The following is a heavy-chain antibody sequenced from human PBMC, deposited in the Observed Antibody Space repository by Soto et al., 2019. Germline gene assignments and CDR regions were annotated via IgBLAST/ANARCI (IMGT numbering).Heavy chain of an antibody. D-gene: IGHD2-2*01. CDR2: INPNSGGT. CDR1: GYTFTGYY. V-gene: IGHV1-2*04. Sequence: ASVKVSCKASGYTFTGYYMHWVRQAPGQGLEWMGWINPNSGGTNYAQKFQGWVTMTRDTSISTAFMELSRLRSDDTAVYYCARPRSDCSSTICYVGYFDYWGQGTLVTVSS. CDR3: ARPRSDCSSTICYVGYFDY. J-gene: IGHJ4*02.